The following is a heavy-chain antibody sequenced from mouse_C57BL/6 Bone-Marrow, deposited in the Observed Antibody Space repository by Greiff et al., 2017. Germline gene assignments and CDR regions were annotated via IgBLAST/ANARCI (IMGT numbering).Heavy chain of an antibody. CDR3: ASSSGGAMDY. V-gene: IGHV1-82*01. CDR2: IYPGDGDT. D-gene: IGHD3-1*01. Sequence: QVQLQQSGPELVKPGASVKISCKASGYAFSSSWMNWVKQRPGKGLEWIGRIYPGDGDTNYNGKFKGKATLTADKSSSTAYMQLSSLTSEDSAVYCCASSSGGAMDYWGQGTSVTVSS. J-gene: IGHJ4*01. CDR1: GYAFSSSW.